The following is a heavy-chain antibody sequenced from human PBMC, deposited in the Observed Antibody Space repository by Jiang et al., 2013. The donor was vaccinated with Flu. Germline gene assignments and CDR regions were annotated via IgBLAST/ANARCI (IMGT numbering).Heavy chain of an antibody. CDR3: AVRVFKIAVAGRTHSQRIFDY. Sequence: LLKPSETLSLTCAVYGGSFSGYYWSWIRQPPGKGLEWIGEINHSGSTNYNPSLKSRVTISVDTSKNQFSLKLSSVTAADTAVYYCAVRVFKIAVAGRTHSQRIFDYWGQGTLVTVSS. J-gene: IGHJ4*02. V-gene: IGHV4-34*01. CDR2: INHSGST. CDR1: GGSFSGYY. D-gene: IGHD6-19*01.